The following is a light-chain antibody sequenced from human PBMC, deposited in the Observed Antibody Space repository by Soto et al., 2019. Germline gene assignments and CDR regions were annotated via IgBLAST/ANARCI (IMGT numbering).Light chain of an antibody. CDR2: AVT. CDR3: CSYTSRTTYV. Sequence: QSVLTQPASVSGSPGQSITISCTGTSSDVGGYNYVSWYQQHPGKAPKLIIYAVTNRPSGVSIRFSGSKSGNTASLTISGLQAEDEADYYCCSYTSRTTYVFGPGTKVTVL. V-gene: IGLV2-14*01. J-gene: IGLJ1*01. CDR1: SSDVGGYNY.